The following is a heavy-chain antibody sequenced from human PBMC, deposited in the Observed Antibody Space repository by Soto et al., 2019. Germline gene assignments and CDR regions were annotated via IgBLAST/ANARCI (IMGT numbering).Heavy chain of an antibody. CDR2: IYYSGST. V-gene: IGHV4-39*01. J-gene: IGHJ4*02. CDR1: GGSISGSSYY. CDR3: ARAAGIAVAGIDY. D-gene: IGHD6-19*01. Sequence: SETLSLTCTVSGGSISGSSYYWGWIRQPPGKGLEWIGNIYYSGSTYYNPSLKSRLTISVDTSQNQFSLKMRSVTAADTAVYYCARAAGIAVAGIDYWGQGTLVTVSS.